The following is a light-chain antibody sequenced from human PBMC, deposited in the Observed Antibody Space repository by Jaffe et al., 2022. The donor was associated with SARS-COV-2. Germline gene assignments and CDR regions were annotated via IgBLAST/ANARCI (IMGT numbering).Light chain of an antibody. V-gene: IGKV1-39*01. Sequence: DIQMAQSPSSLSASVGDRVTITCRASQSINSYLNWYQQKPGKAPKLLIYAASSLQSGVPSRFSGSGSGTDFTLTISGLQPEDIATYFCQQSFSTPLTFGGGTKVEIK. CDR1: QSINSY. CDR3: QQSFSTPLT. CDR2: AAS. J-gene: IGKJ4*01.